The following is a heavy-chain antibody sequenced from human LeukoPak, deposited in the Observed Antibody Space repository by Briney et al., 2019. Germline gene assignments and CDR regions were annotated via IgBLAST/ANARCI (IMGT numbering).Heavy chain of an antibody. CDR2: IYTSGST. CDR3: ARETIVVVPAATSWFDP. CDR1: GGSISSYY. D-gene: IGHD2-2*01. J-gene: IGHJ5*02. Sequence: NTSETLSLTCTASGGSISSYYWSWIRQPAGKGLEWIGRIYTSGSTNYNPSLKSRVTMSVDTSKNQFSLKLSSVTAADTAVYYCARETIVVVPAATSWFDPWGQGTLVTVSS. V-gene: IGHV4-4*07.